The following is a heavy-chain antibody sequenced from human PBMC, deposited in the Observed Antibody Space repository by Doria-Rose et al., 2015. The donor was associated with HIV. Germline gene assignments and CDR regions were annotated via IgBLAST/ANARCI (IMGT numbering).Heavy chain of an antibody. V-gene: IGHV1-2*02. CDR2: INPNSGGT. CDR1: GYTFTDYY. CDR3: ARGVFPAAAGAIHDSFDI. Sequence: VQSGAEVKKPGASVKVSCKASGYTFTDYYIHWVRQAPGQGLECMGWINPNSGGTTYAQKFQGRVTMTRDTSISTAYMELSRLRSDDTAVFYCARGVFPAAAGAIHDSFDIWGQGTMVTVSS. J-gene: IGHJ3*02. D-gene: IGHD6-13*01.